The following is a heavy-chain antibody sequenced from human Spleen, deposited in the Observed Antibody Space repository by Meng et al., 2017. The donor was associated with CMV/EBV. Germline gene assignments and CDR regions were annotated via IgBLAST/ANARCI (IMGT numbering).Heavy chain of an antibody. CDR2: ISYDGSNK. D-gene: IGHD3-16*01. CDR1: GFTFSSYA. J-gene: IGHJ5*02. V-gene: IGHV3-30-3*01. CDR3: ARDLGELGRFDH. Sequence: QVQLGGXXXXXVQXGXXXRRSCAVSGFTFSSYAMHWVRQAPGKGLEWVAVISYDGSNKYYADSVKGRFTISRDNSKNTLYLQMNSLRAEDTAVYYCARDLGELGRFDHWGQGTLVTVSS.